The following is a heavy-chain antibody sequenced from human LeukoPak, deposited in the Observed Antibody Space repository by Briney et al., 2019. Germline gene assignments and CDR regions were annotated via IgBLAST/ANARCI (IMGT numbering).Heavy chain of an antibody. CDR1: GYSISSGYY. CDR3: ARVYDSSGWGAFDI. CDR2: IYHSGST. Sequence: SETLSLTCTVSGYSISSGYYWGWIRQPPGKGLEWIGSIYHSGSTYYNPSLKSRVTISVDTSKNQFSLKLSSVTAADTAVYYCARVYDSSGWGAFDIWGQGTMVTVSS. J-gene: IGHJ3*02. D-gene: IGHD3-22*01. V-gene: IGHV4-38-2*02.